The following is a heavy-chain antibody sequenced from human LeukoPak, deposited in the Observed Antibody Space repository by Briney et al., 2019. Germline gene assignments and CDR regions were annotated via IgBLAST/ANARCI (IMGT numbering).Heavy chain of an antibody. D-gene: IGHD2-21*02. CDR3: ARARVPYCGGGCPSAEDI. Sequence: SVKVSCKASGGTFSSYAISWVRQAPGQGLEWMGGIIPIFGTANYAQKFQGRVTITADESTSTAYMELSSLRSEDTAVYYCARARVPYCGGGCPSAEDIWGQGTMVTVSS. V-gene: IGHV1-69*13. CDR1: GGTFSSYA. J-gene: IGHJ3*02. CDR2: IIPIFGTA.